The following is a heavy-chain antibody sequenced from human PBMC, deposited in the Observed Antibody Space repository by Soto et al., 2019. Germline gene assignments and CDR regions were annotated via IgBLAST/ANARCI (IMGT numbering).Heavy chain of an antibody. Sequence: GGSLRLSCAASGFTFSSYWMSWVRQAPGKGLEWVANIKQDGSEKYYVDSVKGRFTISRDNAKNSLYLQMNSLRAEDTAVYYCARDSCPNGVCYRAFDYWGQGTLVTVSS. J-gene: IGHJ4*02. CDR3: ARDSCPNGVCYRAFDY. CDR2: IKQDGSEK. V-gene: IGHV3-7*01. D-gene: IGHD2-8*01. CDR1: GFTFSSYW.